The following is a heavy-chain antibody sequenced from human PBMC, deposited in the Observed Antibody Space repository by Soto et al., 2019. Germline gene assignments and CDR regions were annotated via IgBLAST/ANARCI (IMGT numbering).Heavy chain of an antibody. D-gene: IGHD3-10*01. CDR1: GFTFSAYY. Sequence: QVHLVESGGGLVKPGGSLRLSCAASGFTFSAYYMSWIRQAPGKGLECVSYISSSSSYTNYADSVKGRFTISRDNAKNSLFLQMNSLRAEDTAVYYCARDPELWFGGGDVWGQGTTVTVSS. V-gene: IGHV3-11*05. J-gene: IGHJ6*02. CDR3: ARDPELWFGGGDV. CDR2: ISSSSSYT.